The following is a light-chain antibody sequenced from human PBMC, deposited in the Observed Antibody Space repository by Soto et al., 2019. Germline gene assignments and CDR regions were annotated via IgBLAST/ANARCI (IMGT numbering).Light chain of an antibody. V-gene: IGLV2-23*01. Sequence: QSVLTQPASVSGSPGQSITISCTGTSGDVGTYNLVSWYQQHPGEAPKLMIYGGSKRPSGVSHRFSGSTSGYTASLTISGLQAEDEADFYCCAYAGSSVYVFGTGTKVTVL. J-gene: IGLJ1*01. CDR1: SGDVGTYNL. CDR2: GGS. CDR3: CAYAGSSVYV.